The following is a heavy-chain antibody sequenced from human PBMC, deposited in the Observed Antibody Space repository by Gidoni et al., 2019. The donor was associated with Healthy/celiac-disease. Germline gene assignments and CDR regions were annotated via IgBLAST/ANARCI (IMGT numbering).Heavy chain of an antibody. CDR1: GYTSTDYY. Sequence: QVQLVQSGAEVQKPGASVKVSCKASGYTSTDYYIHWVRQAPGQGLEWMGWIKPNSGATTDAQNFQGRVTMTRDTSISTAYMELSRLRSDDTAVYYCARERGKDNKGGLGDWNYVGDYWGQGSLVTVSS. V-gene: IGHV1-2*02. D-gene: IGHD1-7*01. CDR3: ARERGKDNKGGLGDWNYVGDY. J-gene: IGHJ4*02. CDR2: IKPNSGAT.